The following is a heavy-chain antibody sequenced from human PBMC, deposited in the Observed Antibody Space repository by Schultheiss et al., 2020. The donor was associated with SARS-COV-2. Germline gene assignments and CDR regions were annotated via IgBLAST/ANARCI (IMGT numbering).Heavy chain of an antibody. D-gene: IGHD1-26*01. CDR1: GFTFSNAW. Sequence: GGSLRLSCAASGFTFSNAWMNWVRQAPGKGLEWVAVISYDGSNKYYADSVKGRFTISRDNSKNTLYLQMNSLRAEDTAVYYCARVGSYRSLDYWGQGTLVTVSS. J-gene: IGHJ4*02. CDR3: ARVGSYRSLDY. CDR2: ISYDGSNK. V-gene: IGHV3-30-3*01.